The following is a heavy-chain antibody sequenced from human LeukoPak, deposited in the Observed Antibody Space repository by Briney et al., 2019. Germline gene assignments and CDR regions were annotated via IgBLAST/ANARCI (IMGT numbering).Heavy chain of an antibody. CDR2: INPSGGST. CDR1: GYTFTSYY. J-gene: IGHJ6*03. D-gene: IGHD1-26*01. V-gene: IGHV1-46*01. CDR3: ATERYSGSYALYYYYYMDV. Sequence: SVKVSCKASGYTFTSYYMHWVRQAPGQGLEWMGIINPSGGSTSYAQKFQGRVTMTRDMSTSTAYMELSSLRSEDTAVYYCATERYSGSYALYYYYYMDVWGKGTTVTISS.